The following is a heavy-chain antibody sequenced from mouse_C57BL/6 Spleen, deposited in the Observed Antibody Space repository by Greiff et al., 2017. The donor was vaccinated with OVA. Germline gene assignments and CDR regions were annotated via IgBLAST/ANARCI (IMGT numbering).Heavy chain of an antibody. D-gene: IGHD2-1*01. Sequence: EVNVVESGGGLVQPGGSLKLSCAASGFTFSDYGMAWVRQAPRKGPEWVAFISNLAYSIYSADTVTGRFTISRENAKNTLYLEMSSLRSEDTAMYYCARQPYGNYAYYAMDYWGQGTSVTVSS. CDR1: GFTFSDYG. CDR3: ARQPYGNYAYYAMDY. CDR2: ISNLAYSI. J-gene: IGHJ4*01. V-gene: IGHV5-15*01.